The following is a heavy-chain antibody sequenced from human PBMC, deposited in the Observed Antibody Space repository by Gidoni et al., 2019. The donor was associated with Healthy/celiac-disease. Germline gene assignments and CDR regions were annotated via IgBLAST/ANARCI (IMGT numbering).Heavy chain of an antibody. J-gene: IGHJ6*03. CDR2: INRDGSST. V-gene: IGHV3-74*01. CDR3: ASGPLSYPDAAAGRLGYMDV. Sequence: EVQLVESGGGLVQPGGSLILSCAASGFPFSSSWMHWVRQAPGKGLVWVSRINRDGSSTSYADSVKGRFTISRDNAKNTLYLQMNSLRAEDTAVYYCASGPLSYPDAAAGRLGYMDVWGKGTTVTVSS. CDR1: GFPFSSSW. D-gene: IGHD6-13*01.